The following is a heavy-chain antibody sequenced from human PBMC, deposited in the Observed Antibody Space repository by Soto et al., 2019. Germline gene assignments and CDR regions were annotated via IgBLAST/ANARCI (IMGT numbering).Heavy chain of an antibody. J-gene: IGHJ6*02. CDR3: AKAVIAAAYYYYGMDV. V-gene: IGHV3-23*01. Sequence: GGSLILSCAASGFTFSSYAMSWGRQAPGKGLEWVSAISGSGGSIYYADSVKGRFTISRDNSKNTLYLQMNSLRAEDTAVYHCAKAVIAAAYYYYGMDVWGQGTTVTVSS. D-gene: IGHD6-13*01. CDR2: ISGSGGSI. CDR1: GFTFSSYA.